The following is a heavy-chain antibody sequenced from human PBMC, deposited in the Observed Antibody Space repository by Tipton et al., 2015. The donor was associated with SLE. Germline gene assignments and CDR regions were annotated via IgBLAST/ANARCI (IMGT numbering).Heavy chain of an antibody. Sequence: VQLVQSGGGLVQPGGSLRLSCAASGFSVSSNYMSWVRQAPGKGLEYIGYIYYTGTTDYSSSLESRVSISLDTSKSQLSLRLTSVTAADTAIYFCARLPSVRGAFDFWGQGTVVTVTS. CDR2: IYYTGTT. V-gene: IGHV3-53*04. CDR3: ARLPSVRGAFDF. J-gene: IGHJ3*01. CDR1: GFSVSSNY.